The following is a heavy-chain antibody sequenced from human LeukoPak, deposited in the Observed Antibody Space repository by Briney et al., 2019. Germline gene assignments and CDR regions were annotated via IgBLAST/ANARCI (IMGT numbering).Heavy chain of an antibody. J-gene: IGHJ4*02. D-gene: IGHD1-1*01. CDR2: ISDNGGST. CDR3: VKDNEAGGSPFDR. CDR1: GFILRSHA. V-gene: IGHV3-64D*06. Sequence: GGSLRLSCSASGFILRSHAMHWVRQAPGKGLEYVSRISDNGGSTYYADSVKGRFTISRDNSKNTLYLQMSSLRAVDTAVYYCVKDNEAGGSPFDRWGQGTLVTVSS.